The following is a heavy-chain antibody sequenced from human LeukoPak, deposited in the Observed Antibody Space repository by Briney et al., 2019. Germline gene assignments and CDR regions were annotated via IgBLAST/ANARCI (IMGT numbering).Heavy chain of an antibody. CDR3: ARVNHDYVWGSYRPFDY. Sequence: ASVKVSCKASGYTFTSYDINWVRQATGQGLEWMGWINPNSGGTNYAQKFQGRVTMTRDTSISTAYMELSRLRSDDTAVYYCARVNHDYVWGSYRPFDYWGQGTLVTVSS. V-gene: IGHV1-2*02. CDR1: GYTFTSYD. J-gene: IGHJ4*02. D-gene: IGHD3-16*02. CDR2: INPNSGGT.